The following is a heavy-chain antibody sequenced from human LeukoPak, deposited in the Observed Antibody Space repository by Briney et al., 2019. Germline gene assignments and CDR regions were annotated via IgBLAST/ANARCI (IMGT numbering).Heavy chain of an antibody. Sequence: GGSLRLSCAASGFTFDDYAMHWVRQAPGKGLEWVSGISWNSGSIGYADSVKGRFTISRDNAKNSLYLQMNSLRAEDTAVYYCTRGETNPFDYWGQGTLVTVSS. CDR3: TRGETNPFDY. V-gene: IGHV3-9*01. D-gene: IGHD1-14*01. J-gene: IGHJ4*02. CDR2: ISWNSGSI. CDR1: GFTFDDYA.